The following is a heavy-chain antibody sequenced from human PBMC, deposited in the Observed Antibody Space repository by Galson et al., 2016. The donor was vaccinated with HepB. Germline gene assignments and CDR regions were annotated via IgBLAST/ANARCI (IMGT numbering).Heavy chain of an antibody. CDR3: AKESPKNAGGAFDI. V-gene: IGHV3-23*01. J-gene: IGHJ3*02. D-gene: IGHD1-1*01. CDR2: ISGSTGRT. CDR1: GFTFSNYA. Sequence: SLRLSCAASGFTFSNYAMGWVRQAPGKGLEWVSAISGSTGRTYYADSVKGHFTISRDNYKNTLYLQMNSLRAGDTALYYCAKESPKNAGGAFDIWGQGTMVTVSS.